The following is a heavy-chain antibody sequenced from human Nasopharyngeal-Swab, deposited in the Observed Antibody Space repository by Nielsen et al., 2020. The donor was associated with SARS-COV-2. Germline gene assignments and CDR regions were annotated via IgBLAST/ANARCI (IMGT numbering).Heavy chain of an antibody. D-gene: IGHD3-3*01. CDR2: ISGGGGST. Sequence: GESLKISCAASGFTFRSYAMGWVRQAPGKGLEWVSGISGGGGSTYYADSVKGRFTISRDNYNSKNTVDLQMNSLRAEDTAVYYCARFPRYDLYSFQSEYFQNGGQGTLVTVS. CDR1: GFTFRSYA. J-gene: IGHJ1*01. CDR3: ARFPRYDLYSFQSEYFQN. V-gene: IGHV3-23*01.